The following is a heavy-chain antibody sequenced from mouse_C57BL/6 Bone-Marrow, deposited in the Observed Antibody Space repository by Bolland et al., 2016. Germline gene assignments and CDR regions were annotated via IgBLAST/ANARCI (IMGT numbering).Heavy chain of an antibody. V-gene: IGHV5-2*01. CDR3: ARQYDYDRFAY. CDR2: DGGST. D-gene: IGHD2-4*01. Sequence: DGGSTYYPDTMERRFIISRDNTKKTLYLQMSSLRSEDTALYYCARQYDYDRFAYWGQGTLV. J-gene: IGHJ3*01.